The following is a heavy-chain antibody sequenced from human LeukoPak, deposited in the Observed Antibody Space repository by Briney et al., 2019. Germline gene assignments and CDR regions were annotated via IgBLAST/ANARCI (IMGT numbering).Heavy chain of an antibody. D-gene: IGHD5-12*01. CDR3: ARIRGYRAFDI. CDR1: GGSISSYY. V-gene: IGHV4-59*01. CDR2: IYYSGST. J-gene: IGHJ3*02. Sequence: SETLSLTCTVSGGSISSYYWSWIRQPPGKGLEWIGYIYYSGSTNYNPSLKSRVTIPVDTSKNQFSLKLSSVTAADTAVYYCARIRGYRAFDIWGQGTMVTVSS.